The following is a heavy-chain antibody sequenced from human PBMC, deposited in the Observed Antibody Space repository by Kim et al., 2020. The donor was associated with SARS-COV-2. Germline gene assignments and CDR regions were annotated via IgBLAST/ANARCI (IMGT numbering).Heavy chain of an antibody. D-gene: IGHD3-10*01. CDR3: TRDRGQSNWDYGSGSLKFDP. J-gene: IGHJ5*02. V-gene: IGHV3-49*04. Sequence: GGSLRLSCTASGFTFGDYAMSWVRQAPGKGLEWVGFIRSKAYGGTTEYAASVKGRFTISRDDSKSIAYLQMNSLKTEDTAVYYCTRDRGQSNWDYGSGSLKFDPWGQGTLVTVSS. CDR1: GFTFGDYA. CDR2: IRSKAYGGTT.